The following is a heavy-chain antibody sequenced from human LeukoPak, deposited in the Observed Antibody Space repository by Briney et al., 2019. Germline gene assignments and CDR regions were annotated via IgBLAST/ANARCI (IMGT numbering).Heavy chain of an antibody. CDR2: NSGSGGST. V-gene: IGHV3-23*01. CDR1: GFTFSTYA. Sequence: QTAGSLRLSCAASGFTFSTYAMSWVRQAPGKGLEWVSANSGSGGSTYYADSVKGRFTISRDNSKNTLYLQMNSLRAEDTAVYYCAKEAGQGDPFGELFYFDYWGQGTLVTVSS. J-gene: IGHJ4*02. D-gene: IGHD3-10*01. CDR3: AKEAGQGDPFGELFYFDY.